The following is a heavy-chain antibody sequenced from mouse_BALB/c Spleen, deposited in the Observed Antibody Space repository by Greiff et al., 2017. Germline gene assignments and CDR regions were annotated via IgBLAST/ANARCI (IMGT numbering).Heavy chain of an antibody. Sequence: EVQLQQSGAELVRSGASVKLSCTASGFNIKDYYMHWVKQRPEQGLEWIGWIDPENGDTEYAPKFQGKATMTADTSSNTAYLQLSSLTSEDTAVYYCNAENRMVTRAMDYWGQGTSVTVSS. CDR3: NAENRMVTRAMDY. CDR2: IDPENGDT. V-gene: IGHV14-4*02. CDR1: GFNIKDYY. D-gene: IGHD2-3*01. J-gene: IGHJ4*01.